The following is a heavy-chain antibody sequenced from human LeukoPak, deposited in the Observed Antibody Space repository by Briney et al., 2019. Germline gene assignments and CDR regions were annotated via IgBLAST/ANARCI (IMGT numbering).Heavy chain of an antibody. D-gene: IGHD3-10*01. V-gene: IGHV3-30-3*01. CDR3: VRDGERYLGSGSYYCYFNY. J-gene: IGHJ4*02. CDR2: ISYDGSNK. Sequence: PGGSLRLSCAVSGFTFSDYVMHWVRQAPGKGLEWVAVISYDGSNKYHADSVKGRFTISRDNSQNTLYLQMNSLRPEDTAVYHCVRDGERYLGSGSYYCYFNYWGQGTLVTVSA. CDR1: GFTFSDYV.